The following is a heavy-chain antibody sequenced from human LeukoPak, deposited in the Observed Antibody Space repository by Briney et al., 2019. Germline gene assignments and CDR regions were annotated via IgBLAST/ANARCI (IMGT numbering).Heavy chain of an antibody. Sequence: GGPLTLLCAASGFTHSRCALRWVRQAREKGLEWVSNISGSGGGTHYADSVKGRLTIPRDDSKNTLYLKMNSLRAEDTAIYYCVKDLGRYRNNCFDYWGQETLVTVSS. D-gene: IGHD1-26*01. J-gene: IGHJ4*02. CDR1: GFTHSRCA. V-gene: IGHV3-23*01. CDR2: ISGSGGGT. CDR3: VKDLGRYRNNCFDY.